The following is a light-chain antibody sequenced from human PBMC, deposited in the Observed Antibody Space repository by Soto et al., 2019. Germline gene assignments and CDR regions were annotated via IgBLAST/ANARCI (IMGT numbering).Light chain of an antibody. CDR3: QHYNSYSEA. CDR2: WAS. J-gene: IGKJ1*01. V-gene: IGKV4-1*01. Sequence: DIVMTQSPDSLAVSLGERATINCKSSQNVLYSSNNKNQLAWYQQKPGQPPKLLIYWASTRESGVPDRFSGSGSGTDFILTISSLQAEDVAVYYCQHYNSYSEAFGQGTKVELK. CDR1: QNVLYSSNNKNQ.